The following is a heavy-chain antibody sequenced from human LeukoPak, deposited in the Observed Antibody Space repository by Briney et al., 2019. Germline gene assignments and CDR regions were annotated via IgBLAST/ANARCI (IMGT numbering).Heavy chain of an antibody. CDR3: ARLRRGYSYGSSTYYYYMDV. V-gene: IGHV4-34*01. Sequence: SETLSLTCAVYGGSFSGYYWSWIRQPPGKGLEWIGEINHSGRTNYNPSLKSRVTISVETSKNQFSLKLSSVTAADTAVYYCARLRRGYSYGSSTYYYYMDVWGKGTTVTVSS. D-gene: IGHD5-18*01. CDR1: GGSFSGYY. CDR2: INHSGRT. J-gene: IGHJ6*03.